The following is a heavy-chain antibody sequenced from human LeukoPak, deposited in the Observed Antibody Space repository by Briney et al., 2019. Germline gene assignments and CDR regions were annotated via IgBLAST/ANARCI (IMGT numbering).Heavy chain of an antibody. Sequence: GGSLRLSCAASGFTFSSYSMNWVRQAPGKGLEWVAVISYDGSNKYYADSVKGRFTISRDNSKNTLYLQMNSLRAEDTAVYYCARGVKVVPAADLGLDYWGQGTLVTVSS. CDR3: ARGVKVVPAADLGLDY. D-gene: IGHD2-2*01. CDR1: GFTFSSYS. J-gene: IGHJ4*02. V-gene: IGHV3-30*03. CDR2: ISYDGSNK.